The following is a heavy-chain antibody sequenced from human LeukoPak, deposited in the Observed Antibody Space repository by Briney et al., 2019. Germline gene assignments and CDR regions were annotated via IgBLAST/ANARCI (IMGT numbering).Heavy chain of an antibody. V-gene: IGHV4-34*01. CDR3: ASRPTYDFWSGYKFDP. D-gene: IGHD3-3*01. CDR1: GGSFGGYY. CDR2: INHSGST. Sequence: SETLSLTCAVYGGSFGGYYWSWIRQPPGKGLEWIGEINHSGSTNYDPSLKSRVTISVDTSKNQFSLKLSSVTAADTAVYYCASRPTYDFWSGYKFDPWGQGTLVTVSS. J-gene: IGHJ5*02.